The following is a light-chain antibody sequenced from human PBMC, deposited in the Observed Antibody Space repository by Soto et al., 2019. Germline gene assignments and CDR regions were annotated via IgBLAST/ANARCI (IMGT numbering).Light chain of an antibody. CDR3: RQLKSYPQT. J-gene: IGKJ1*01. V-gene: IGKV1-9*01. CDR2: AAS. CDR1: QGISSY. Sequence: DIQLTQSPSFLSASVGDRVTITCRASQGISSYLAWYQKKPGKAPKLLMYAASTLQSGVPSRFSGSGSGTEFTLTISSLQPEDFATYYCRQLKSYPQTFGQGTKVDIK.